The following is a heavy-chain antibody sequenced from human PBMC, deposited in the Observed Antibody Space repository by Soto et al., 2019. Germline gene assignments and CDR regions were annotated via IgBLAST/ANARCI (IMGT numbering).Heavy chain of an antibody. J-gene: IGHJ6*02. CDR2: ISWNSGSI. V-gene: IGHV3-9*01. CDR1: GFTFDDYA. Sequence: EVQLVESGGGLVQPGRSLRLSCAASGFTFDDYAMHWVRQAPGKGLEWVSGISWNSGSIGYADSVKGRFTISRDNAKNSLYLQMNSLRAEDTALYYCATDIGTGPYPTYYYGMDVWGQGTTVTVSS. D-gene: IGHD2-8*02. CDR3: ATDIGTGPYPTYYYGMDV.